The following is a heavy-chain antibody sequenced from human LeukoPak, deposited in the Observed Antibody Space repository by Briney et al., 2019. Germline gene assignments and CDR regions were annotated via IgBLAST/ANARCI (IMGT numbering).Heavy chain of an antibody. CDR1: GFTVSSNY. J-gene: IGHJ6*02. CDR3: ASSTTQGYYYYGMDV. CDR2: IYSGGST. D-gene: IGHD1-1*01. V-gene: IGHV3-53*04. Sequence: GGSLRLFCAASGFTVSSNYMSWVRQAPGKGLEWVSVIYSGGSTYYADSVKGRFTISRHNSKNTLYLQMNSLRAEDTAVYYCASSTTQGYYYYGMDVWGQGTTVTVSS.